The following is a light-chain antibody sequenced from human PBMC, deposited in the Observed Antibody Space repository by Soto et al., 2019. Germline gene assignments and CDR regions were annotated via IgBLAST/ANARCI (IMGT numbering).Light chain of an antibody. J-gene: IGLJ1*01. CDR3: QSYDSSLSGYV. Sequence: QSALTQPPSVSGAPGQRVTISCTGSSSNIGAGYDVHWYQQFPGTAPKLLIYGNSNRLSGVPDRFSGSKSGTSASLAITGLQAEDEADYYCQSYDSSLSGYVFGTGTKVTVL. V-gene: IGLV1-40*01. CDR2: GNS. CDR1: SSNIGAGYD.